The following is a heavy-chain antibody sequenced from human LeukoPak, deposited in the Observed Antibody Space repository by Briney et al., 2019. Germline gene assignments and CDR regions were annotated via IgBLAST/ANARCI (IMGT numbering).Heavy chain of an antibody. CDR2: IYPGDSDT. Sequence: EESLKISCKGSGYSFTSYWIAWVRQMPGKGLEWMGIIYPGDSDTRYSPSFQGQVTISADKSISIAYLQWSSLKASDTAMYYCARRTDYGDYYFDYWGQGTLVTVSS. J-gene: IGHJ4*02. CDR3: ARRTDYGDYYFDY. V-gene: IGHV5-51*01. D-gene: IGHD4-17*01. CDR1: GYSFTSYW.